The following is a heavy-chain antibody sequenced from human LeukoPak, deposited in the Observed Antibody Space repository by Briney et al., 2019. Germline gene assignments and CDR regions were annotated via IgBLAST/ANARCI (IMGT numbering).Heavy chain of an antibody. D-gene: IGHD2-2*01. Sequence: GGSLRLSCAASGNYWMHWVRQAPGKGLVWVSHVDSDGSWTSHADSVKGRSTISKDNAKNTVYLQMNNLRTEDTAVYYCVSFYETNWGRGTLVTVSS. CDR1: GNYW. CDR2: VDSDGSWT. CDR3: VSFYETN. J-gene: IGHJ4*02. V-gene: IGHV3-74*01.